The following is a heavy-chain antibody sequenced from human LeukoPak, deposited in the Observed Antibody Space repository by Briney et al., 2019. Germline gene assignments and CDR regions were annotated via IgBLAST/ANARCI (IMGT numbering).Heavy chain of an antibody. V-gene: IGHV4-59*01. Sequence: SETLSLTCTVSGGSISSYYRSWIRQPPGKGLEWIGYIYYSGSTNYNRSLKSRVTISVDTSKNQFSLKLSSVTAAGTAVYYCARATFGGSYYAFDIWGQGTMVTVSS. CDR1: GGSISSYY. D-gene: IGHD1-26*01. J-gene: IGHJ3*02. CDR2: IYYSGST. CDR3: ARATFGGSYYAFDI.